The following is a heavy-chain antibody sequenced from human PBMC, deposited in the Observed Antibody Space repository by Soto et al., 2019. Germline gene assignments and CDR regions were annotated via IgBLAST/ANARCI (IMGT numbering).Heavy chain of an antibody. D-gene: IGHD3-10*01. CDR3: AYYYGSGKPRYYYYGMDV. V-gene: IGHV1-69*01. CDR2: IIPIFGTA. J-gene: IGHJ6*02. Sequence: QVQLVQSGAEVKKPGSSVKVSCKASGGTFSSYAISWVRQAPGQGLEWMGGIIPIFGTANYAQKFQGRVTITAEESTSTAYMELSSLRSEDTAVYYCAYYYGSGKPRYYYYGMDVWGQGTTVTVSS. CDR1: GGTFSSYA.